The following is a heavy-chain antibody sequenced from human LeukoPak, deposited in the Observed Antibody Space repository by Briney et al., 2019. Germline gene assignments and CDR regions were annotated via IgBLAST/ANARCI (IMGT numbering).Heavy chain of an antibody. CDR3: AKAIYDSSGYSYYYYMDV. D-gene: IGHD3-22*01. CDR1: GFTFSSYA. J-gene: IGHJ6*03. V-gene: IGHV3-23*01. CDR2: ISGSGGST. Sequence: GGSLRLSCAASGFTFSSYAMSWVRQAPGKGLEWVSAISGSGGSTYYADSVKGRFTISRDNSKNTLYLQMNSLRAEDTAVYYSAKAIYDSSGYSYYYYMDVWGKGATVTVSS.